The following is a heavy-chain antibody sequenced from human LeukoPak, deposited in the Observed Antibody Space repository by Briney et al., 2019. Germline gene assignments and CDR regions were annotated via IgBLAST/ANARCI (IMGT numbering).Heavy chain of an antibody. CDR1: GFTFSSYS. D-gene: IGHD1-1*01. V-gene: IGHV3-21*01. CDR2: ISSSSSYI. Sequence: GGSLRLSCAASGFTFSSYSMNWVRQAPGKGLEWVSSISSSSSYISYADSVKGRFTISRDNAKNSLYLQMNSLRAEDTAVYYCARAEYNAFDIWGQGTMVTVSS. CDR3: ARAEYNAFDI. J-gene: IGHJ3*02.